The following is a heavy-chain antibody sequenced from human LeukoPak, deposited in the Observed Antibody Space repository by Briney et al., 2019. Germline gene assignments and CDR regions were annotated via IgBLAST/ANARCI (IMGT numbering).Heavy chain of an antibody. V-gene: IGHV3-48*03. Sequence: GGSLRLSCAASGFTFSNYEMNWVRQAPGKGLEWISHISNTGDIIHYADSVEGRFTISRDNAKNSLYLQMNSLRAEDTALYYCAKDSQWFGEGLPDYWGQGTLVTVSS. D-gene: IGHD3-10*01. CDR2: ISNTGDII. CDR3: AKDSQWFGEGLPDY. CDR1: GFTFSNYE. J-gene: IGHJ4*02.